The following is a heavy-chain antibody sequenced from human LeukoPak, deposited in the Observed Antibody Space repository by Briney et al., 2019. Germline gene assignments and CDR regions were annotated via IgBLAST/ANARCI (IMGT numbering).Heavy chain of an antibody. CDR3: ARDLVGLDY. CDR1: GFTFSTHA. CDR2: ISSDSSTI. Sequence: GGSLKLSCAASGFTFSTHAMIWVRQAPGKGLEWVSYISSDSSTIQYADSVRGRFTISRDNAKNSLFLQMYSLRSEDTAVYYCARDLVGLDYWGQGTLVTVSS. V-gene: IGHV3-48*01. D-gene: IGHD3/OR15-3a*01. J-gene: IGHJ4*02.